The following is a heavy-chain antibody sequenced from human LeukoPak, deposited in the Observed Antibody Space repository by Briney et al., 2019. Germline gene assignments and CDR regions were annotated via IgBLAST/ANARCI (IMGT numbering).Heavy chain of an antibody. V-gene: IGHV4-61*02. CDR2: IYTSGST. D-gene: IGHD4-11*01. CDR3: ARGGRITTTVTTYYYYMDV. J-gene: IGHJ6*03. CDR1: GGSISSGSYY. Sequence: PSQTLSLTCTVSGGSISSGSYYWSWIRQPAGKGLEWIGRIYTSGSTNYNPSLKSRVTISVDTSKNQFSLKLSSVTAADTAVYYCARGGRITTTVTTYYYYMDVWGKGTTVTVSS.